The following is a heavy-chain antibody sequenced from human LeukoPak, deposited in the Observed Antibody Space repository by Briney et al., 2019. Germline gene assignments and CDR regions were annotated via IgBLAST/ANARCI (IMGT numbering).Heavy chain of an antibody. CDR2: IIPIFGTA. CDR3: ARQIDVYDDSSVSQGFDY. CDR1: GGTFSSYA. J-gene: IGHJ4*02. D-gene: IGHD3-22*01. V-gene: IGHV1-69*01. Sequence: GASVKVSCKASGGTFSSYAISWVRQAPGQGLEWMGGIIPIFGTANYAQKFQGRVTITADESTSTAYMELSSLRSEDTAVYYCARQIDVYDDSSVSQGFDYWGQGTLVTVSS.